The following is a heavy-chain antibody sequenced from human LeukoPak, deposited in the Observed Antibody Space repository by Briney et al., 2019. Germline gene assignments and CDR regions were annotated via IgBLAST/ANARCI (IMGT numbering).Heavy chain of an antibody. J-gene: IGHJ4*02. CDR1: GYTFTGYY. CDR3: ATGGGSSGCPDY. CDR2: INPNSGGT. V-gene: IGHV1-2*02. D-gene: IGHD3-22*01. Sequence: GASVKVSCKASGYTFTGYYMHWVRQAPGQGLEWMGWINPNSGGTDYAQRFQGRVTMTTDMSITTAYMELNSLRSDDTAVYYCATGGGSSGCPDYWGQGTLVTVSS.